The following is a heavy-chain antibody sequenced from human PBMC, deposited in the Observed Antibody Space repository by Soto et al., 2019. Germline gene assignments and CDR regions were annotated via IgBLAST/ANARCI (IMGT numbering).Heavy chain of an antibody. CDR3: ARARTSSAVDFDY. D-gene: IGHD6-19*01. Sequence: VSCGTSGKYDVSWIRKPPGKGLEWIGYIYYSGSTNYNPSLKSRVTISVDTSKNQFSLKLTSLTAADTAVYYCARARTSSAVDFDYWGQGTLVTVS. CDR1: CGTSGKYD. CDR2: IYYSGST. J-gene: IGHJ4*02. V-gene: IGHV4-59*01.